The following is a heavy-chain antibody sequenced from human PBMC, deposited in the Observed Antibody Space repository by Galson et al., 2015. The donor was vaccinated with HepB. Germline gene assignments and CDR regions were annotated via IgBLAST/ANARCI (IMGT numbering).Heavy chain of an antibody. Sequence: SVKVSCKASGYTFSTYSITWVRQAPGQGLEWMGWISAYNGNTNYAQKLQGRVTMTTDTSTSTAYMELRSLRSDDTAVYYCARDRGSGYRAFDIWGQGTMVTVSS. CDR1: GYTFSTYS. J-gene: IGHJ3*02. CDR3: ARDRGSGYRAFDI. CDR2: ISAYNGNT. V-gene: IGHV1-18*01. D-gene: IGHD3-22*01.